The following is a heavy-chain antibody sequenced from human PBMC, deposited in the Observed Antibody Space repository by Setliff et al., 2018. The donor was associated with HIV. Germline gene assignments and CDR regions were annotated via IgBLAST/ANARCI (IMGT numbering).Heavy chain of an antibody. Sequence: PGGSLRLSCGASGFSFSSYSMNWVRQAPGKGLEWVSYISPSSTIIYYPDSVKGRFTISRDNAKNSLYLQMNSLRAEDAAVYYCATDLHWAFDYWGQGSLVTVSS. CDR1: GFSFSSYS. CDR3: ATDLHWAFDY. D-gene: IGHD7-27*01. V-gene: IGHV3-48*01. CDR2: ISPSSTII. J-gene: IGHJ4*02.